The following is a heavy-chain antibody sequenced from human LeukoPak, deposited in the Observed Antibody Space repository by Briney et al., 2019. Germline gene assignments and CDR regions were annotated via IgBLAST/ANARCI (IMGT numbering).Heavy chain of an antibody. CDR2: ISGSGGST. V-gene: IGHV3-23*01. Sequence: GGSLRLSCAASGFTFSSYAMSWVRQAPGKGLEWVSAISGSGGSTYYADSVKGRFTISRDNSKNTLYLQMNSLRAEDTAVYYCAKVGDYYDSSAQVAFDIWGQGTMVTVSS. CDR3: AKVGDYYDSSAQVAFDI. CDR1: GFTFSSYA. D-gene: IGHD3-22*01. J-gene: IGHJ3*02.